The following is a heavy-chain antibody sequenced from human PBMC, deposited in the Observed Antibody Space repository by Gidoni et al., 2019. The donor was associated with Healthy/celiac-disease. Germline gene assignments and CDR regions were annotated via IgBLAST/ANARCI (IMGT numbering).Heavy chain of an antibody. Sequence: QVQLQESGPGLVKPSATLSLTCTVYGGSISSYYWSWIRQPPGKGLEWIGYIYYSGSTNYNPSLKSRVTISVDTSKNQFSLKLSSVTAADTAVYYCARGVLGVNYYFDYWGQGTLVTVSS. J-gene: IGHJ4*02. D-gene: IGHD3-10*01. CDR1: GGSISSYY. CDR3: ARGVLGVNYYFDY. V-gene: IGHV4-59*01. CDR2: IYYSGST.